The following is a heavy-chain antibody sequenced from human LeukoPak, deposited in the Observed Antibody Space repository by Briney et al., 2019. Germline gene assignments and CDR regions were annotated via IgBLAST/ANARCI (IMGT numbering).Heavy chain of an antibody. V-gene: IGHV1-46*01. Sequence: ASVKVSCKASGYTFTSYFMHWVRQAPGQGLEWMGIINPSGGSTSYAQKFQGRVTMTRDTSTSTVYMELSSLRAEDTAIYYCAKDRTVGASYWCFDLWGRGTLVTVSS. D-gene: IGHD1-26*01. CDR2: INPSGGST. J-gene: IGHJ2*01. CDR3: AKDRTVGASYWCFDL. CDR1: GYTFTSYF.